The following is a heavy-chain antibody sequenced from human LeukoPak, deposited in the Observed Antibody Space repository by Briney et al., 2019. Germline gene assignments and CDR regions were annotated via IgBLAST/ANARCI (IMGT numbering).Heavy chain of an antibody. D-gene: IGHD6-13*01. CDR1: GFTFSNFA. CDR3: AKDRLGAAAGDYFDY. J-gene: IGHJ4*02. Sequence: AGGSLRLSCAASGFTFSNFAMSWVRQAPGKGLEWVSSISGSGGSTYYADSVKGRFTISRDNSKNTLYLQISSLRAEDTALYYCAKDRLGAAAGDYFDYWGQGTLVTVSS. CDR2: ISGSGGST. V-gene: IGHV3-23*01.